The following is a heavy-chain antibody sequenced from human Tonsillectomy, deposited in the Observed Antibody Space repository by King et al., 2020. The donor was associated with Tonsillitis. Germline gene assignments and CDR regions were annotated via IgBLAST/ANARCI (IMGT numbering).Heavy chain of an antibody. D-gene: IGHD3-22*01. V-gene: IGHV3-23*04. J-gene: IGHJ3*02. CDR2: ISGSGGST. Sequence: QLVQSGGGLVQPGGSLRLSCAASGFTFSSYAMSWVRQAPGMGLEWVSAISGSGGSTYYADSVKGRFTISRDNSKNTLYLQMNSLRAEDTAVYYCAKLAMIVVVISWEVDAFDIWGQGTMVTVSS. CDR1: GFTFSSYA. CDR3: AKLAMIVVVISWEVDAFDI.